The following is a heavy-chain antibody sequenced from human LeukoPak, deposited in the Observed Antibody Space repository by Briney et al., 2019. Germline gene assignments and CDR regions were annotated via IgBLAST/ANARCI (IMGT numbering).Heavy chain of an antibody. V-gene: IGHV3-21*01. CDR3: ARTYGSGSYSGY. J-gene: IGHJ4*02. CDR2: ISSSSYI. D-gene: IGHD3-10*01. Sequence: AGGSLRLSCAASGFTFSSYRMNWVRQAPGKGLEWVSSISSSSYIYYADSVKGRFTISRDNAKNSLYLQMNSLRAEDTAVYYCARTYGSGSYSGYWGQGTLVTVSS. CDR1: GFTFSSYR.